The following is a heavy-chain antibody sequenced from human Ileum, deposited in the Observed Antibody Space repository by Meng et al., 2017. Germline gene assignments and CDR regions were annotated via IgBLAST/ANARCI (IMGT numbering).Heavy chain of an antibody. J-gene: IGHJ5*02. CDR3: ARGGDAYSWNWFGP. CDR2: TYTRGDS. Sequence: VRLVEFGGGLVQPGWSLPLSCAVSGFTVSNNYVAWVRQVPGKGLEWVSITYTRGDSYYTDSVKGRFTVSRDHSTNTLFLQMNSLRLEDTAIYYCARGGDAYSWNWFGPWGQGTLVTVSS. CDR1: GFTVSNNY. D-gene: IGHD2-21*02. V-gene: IGHV3-66*02.